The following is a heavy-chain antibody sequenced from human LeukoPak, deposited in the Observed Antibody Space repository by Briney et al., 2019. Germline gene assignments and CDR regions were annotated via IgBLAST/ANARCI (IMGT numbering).Heavy chain of an antibody. CDR1: GYSFTDYY. V-gene: IGHV1-2*02. Sequence: GASVKVSCKASGYSFTDYYMHWVRQAPGQGLEWMGWINPNSGGTKYAQKFQGRVTMTRGTSITTAYMELSSLRFEDTAVYYCARAYMTATRHFDYWGQGTLVTVSS. J-gene: IGHJ4*02. CDR2: INPNSGGT. D-gene: IGHD2-21*02. CDR3: ARAYMTATRHFDY.